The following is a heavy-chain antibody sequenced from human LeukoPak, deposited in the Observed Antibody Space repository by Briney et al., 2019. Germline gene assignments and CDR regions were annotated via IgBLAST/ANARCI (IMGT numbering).Heavy chain of an antibody. CDR2: IPYDGSNK. CDR3: ARGYSFDY. CDR1: GFTFSSYA. D-gene: IGHD1-26*01. V-gene: IGHV3-30*04. Sequence: PGGSLRLSCAASGFTFSSYAMHWVRQAPGKGLEWVAVIPYDGSNKYYADSVKGRFTISRDNSKNTLYLQMNSLRAEDTAVYYCARGYSFDYWGQGTLVTVSS. J-gene: IGHJ4*02.